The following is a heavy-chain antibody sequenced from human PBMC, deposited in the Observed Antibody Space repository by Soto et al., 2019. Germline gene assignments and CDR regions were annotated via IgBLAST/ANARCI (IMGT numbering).Heavy chain of an antibody. D-gene: IGHD6-13*01. CDR2: FNPSAGST. CDR3: ARSQHSSSLPVFDY. CDR1: GYIFTSYY. J-gene: IGHJ4*02. V-gene: IGHV1-46*01. Sequence: ASVKVSCKASGYIFTSYYIHWVRQAPGQGLEWIGLFNPSAGSTSYAQKFQGRFTISRDNSKNTLYLQMNSLRAEDTAVYYCARSQHSSSLPVFDYWGQGTLVTVSS.